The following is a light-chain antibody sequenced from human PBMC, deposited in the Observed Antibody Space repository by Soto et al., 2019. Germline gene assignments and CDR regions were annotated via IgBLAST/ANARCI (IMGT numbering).Light chain of an antibody. J-gene: IGKJ2*01. V-gene: IGKV1-39*01. CDR1: QSIYSS. CDR3: QQSYSAPYT. CDR2: AAS. Sequence: DIQMTQSPSPLSASVGDRVTITCRASQSIYSSLNWYHQKPGKAPKLLIYAASNLQSGVPSRFSGSGSGTDFTLSISSLQPEDFATYYCQQSYSAPYTFGQGTKLEI.